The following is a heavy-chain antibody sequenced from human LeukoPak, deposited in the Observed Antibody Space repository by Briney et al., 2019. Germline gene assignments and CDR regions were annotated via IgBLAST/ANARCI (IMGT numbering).Heavy chain of an antibody. D-gene: IGHD2-15*01. CDR2: ISGSGGST. CDR3: ARARSYCSGGSCYPYYFDY. J-gene: IGHJ4*02. V-gene: IGHV3-23*01. CDR1: GFTFSSYA. Sequence: GGSLRLSCAASGFTFSSYAMSWVRQAPGKGLEWVSAISGSGGSTYYADSVKGRFTISRDNPKNSLYLQMNSLRAEDTAVYYCARARSYCSGGSCYPYYFDYWGQGTLVTVSS.